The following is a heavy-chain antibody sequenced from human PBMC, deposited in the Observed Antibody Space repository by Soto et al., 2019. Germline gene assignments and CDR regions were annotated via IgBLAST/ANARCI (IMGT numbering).Heavy chain of an antibody. CDR2: IWSDGSYK. CDR1: GFIFNTYG. V-gene: IGHV3-33*01. Sequence: QVQLVESGGGVVQSGGSLRLSCAASGFIFNTYGMHWVRQAPGKGLEWVAVIWSDGSYKYFGDFVKGRFTVSRDNSKMYLQMNSLRADDTAVYYCARGIGLVVRCDSFDLWGQGTMVTVSS. J-gene: IGHJ3*01. CDR3: ARGIGLVVRCDSFDL. D-gene: IGHD6-19*01.